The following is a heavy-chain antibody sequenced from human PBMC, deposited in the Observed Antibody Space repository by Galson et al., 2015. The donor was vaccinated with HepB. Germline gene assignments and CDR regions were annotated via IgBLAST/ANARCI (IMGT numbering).Heavy chain of an antibody. D-gene: IGHD4-23*01. V-gene: IGHV1-18*01. CDR2: ISPYNRDT. Sequence: SVKVSCKASGYSFSSYSITWVRQAPGQGLEWMGWISPYNRDTKYARKLQGRVTMSTDTPTSTAYMELRSLRSDDTAVYYCARVVRAGAAYFDYWGQGTLVTVSS. CDR3: ARVVRAGAAYFDY. CDR1: GYSFSSYS. J-gene: IGHJ4*02.